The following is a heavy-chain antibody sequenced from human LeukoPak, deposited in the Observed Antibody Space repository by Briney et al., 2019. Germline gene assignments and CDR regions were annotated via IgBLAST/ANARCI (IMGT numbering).Heavy chain of an antibody. CDR3: ARADYYYDSSGYTYLFDY. CDR2: IYYSGST. J-gene: IGHJ4*02. CDR1: GDSISYYY. V-gene: IGHV4-59*01. D-gene: IGHD3-22*01. Sequence: SETLSLTCTVSGDSISYYYWGWIRQPPGKGLEWIGYIYYSGSTNYHPSLKSRVTISVDTSKNQFSLNLSSVTAADTAVYYCARADYYYDSSGYTYLFDYWGQGILVTVSS.